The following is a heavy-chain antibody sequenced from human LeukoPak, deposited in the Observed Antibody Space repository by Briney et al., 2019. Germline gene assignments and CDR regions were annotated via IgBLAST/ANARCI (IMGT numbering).Heavy chain of an antibody. CDR3: AKVAAVAGKYFDY. CDR2: ISGSGGAT. J-gene: IGHJ4*02. D-gene: IGHD6-19*01. Sequence: PGGSLRLSCAASGFTFSSYAMSWVRQAPGKGLEWVSGISGSGGATYYADSVKGLFTSSRDNSKNTLYLQMNSLRAEDTAVYYCAKVAAVAGKYFDYWGQGTLVTVSS. CDR1: GFTFSSYA. V-gene: IGHV3-23*01.